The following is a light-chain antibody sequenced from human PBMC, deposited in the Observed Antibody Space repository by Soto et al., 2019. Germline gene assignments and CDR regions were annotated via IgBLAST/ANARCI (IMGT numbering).Light chain of an antibody. Sequence: EIVMTQSPATLSVSPWGRATLSCRASQSVSSNLAWYQQKPGQAPRLLISGASNRASGIPARFSAWGSGTDFTLTISRVDPADFAFYYCQQYFTSPITFGQGTRLEIK. V-gene: IGKV3D-15*02. J-gene: IGKJ5*01. CDR1: QSVSSN. CDR3: QQYFTSPIT. CDR2: GAS.